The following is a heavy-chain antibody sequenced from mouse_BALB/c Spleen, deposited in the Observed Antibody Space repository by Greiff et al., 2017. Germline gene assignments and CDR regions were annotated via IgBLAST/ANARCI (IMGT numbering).Heavy chain of an antibody. V-gene: IGHV1-69*02. CDR3: TAYDYDGKGYYAMDY. CDR1: GYTFTSYW. J-gene: IGHJ4*01. Sequence: QVQLQQPGAELVRPGASVKLSCKASGYTFTSYWINWVKQRPGQGLEWIGNIYPSDSYTNYNQKFKDKATLTVDKSSSTAYMQLSSPTSEDSAVYYCTAYDYDGKGYYAMDYWGQGTSVTVSS. D-gene: IGHD2-4*01. CDR2: IYPSDSYT.